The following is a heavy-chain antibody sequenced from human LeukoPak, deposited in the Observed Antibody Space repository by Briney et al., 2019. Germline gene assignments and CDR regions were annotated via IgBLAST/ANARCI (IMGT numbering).Heavy chain of an antibody. CDR2: IWYDGTNK. CDR3: ARDQRGFSYSKYYFDY. Sequence: GRSLRLSCAASGFSFSSYGMHWVRQAPGKGLEWVAVIWYDGTNKYYADSVKGRFAISRDNSKNTLYLQMNSLRAEDTAVYYCARDQRGFSYSKYYFDYWGQGTLVTVSS. J-gene: IGHJ4*02. V-gene: IGHV3-33*01. D-gene: IGHD5-18*01. CDR1: GFSFSSYG.